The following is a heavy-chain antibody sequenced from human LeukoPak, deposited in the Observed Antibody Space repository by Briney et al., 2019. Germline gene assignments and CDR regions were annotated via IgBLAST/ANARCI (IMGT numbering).Heavy chain of an antibody. Sequence: SAKVSCKASGGTFSSYAISWVRQAPGQGLEWMGGIIPIFGTANYAQKFQGRVTITTDESTSTAYMELSSLRSEDTAVYYCARSDCGGDCSDPYFDYWGQGTLVTVSS. V-gene: IGHV1-69*05. D-gene: IGHD2-21*02. J-gene: IGHJ4*02. CDR3: ARSDCGGDCSDPYFDY. CDR1: GGTFSSYA. CDR2: IIPIFGTA.